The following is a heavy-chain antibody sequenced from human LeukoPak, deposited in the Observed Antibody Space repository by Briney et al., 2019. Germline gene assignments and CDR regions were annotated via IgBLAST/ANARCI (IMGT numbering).Heavy chain of an antibody. V-gene: IGHV3-48*02. Sequence: GGSLRLSCAASGFTFSSYSMTWVRQAPGKGLECVSYISSSGSSIYYVDSVKGRFTISRDNCKNSLYLQMSSLRDEDTAVYSCARTSMRAFDIWGQGTMVTVS. CDR2: ISSSGSSI. CDR3: ARTSMRAFDI. CDR1: GFTFSSYS. J-gene: IGHJ3*02. D-gene: IGHD2/OR15-2a*01.